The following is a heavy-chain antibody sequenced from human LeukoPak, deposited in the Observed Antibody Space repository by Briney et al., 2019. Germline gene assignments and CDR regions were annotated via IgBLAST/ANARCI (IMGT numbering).Heavy chain of an antibody. CDR3: ARDFDGPRASDY. V-gene: IGHV3-74*01. J-gene: IGHJ4*02. D-gene: IGHD4-17*01. Sequence: GGSLRLSCAASGFTFSYFWMHWFRQTPGKGLVWVSCINTDGSYSSYADSVKGRFTISRDNVRNTLYLQMNSLRTEDSAEYYCARDFDGPRASDYWGQGISVTVSS. CDR2: INTDGSYS. CDR1: GFTFSYFW.